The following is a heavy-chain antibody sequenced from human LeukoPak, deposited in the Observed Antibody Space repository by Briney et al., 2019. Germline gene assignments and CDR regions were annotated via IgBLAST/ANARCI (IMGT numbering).Heavy chain of an antibody. V-gene: IGHV3-74*01. CDR1: GFSLSTYW. CDR3: ARKRPNYFDY. J-gene: IGHJ4*02. CDR2: INSDGSIT. Sequence: GGSLRLSCAASGFSLSTYWMHWVRQIPGKEPVWVSRINSDGSITVYADSVKGRFTISRDNAENSLYLQMSSLRAEDTALYYCARKRPNYFDYWGQGTLVTVSS.